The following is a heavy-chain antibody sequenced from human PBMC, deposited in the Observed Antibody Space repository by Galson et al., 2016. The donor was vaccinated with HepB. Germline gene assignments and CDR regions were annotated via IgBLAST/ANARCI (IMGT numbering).Heavy chain of an antibody. CDR1: GYSFTSYY. J-gene: IGHJ4*02. D-gene: IGHD6-13*01. Sequence: SVKVSCKASGYSFTSYYIHWVRQAPGQGLDWMGIINPSGGSASSAQKFQGRVTMTRDTSTSTVYMELSSLRSDDTAVYYCAREAPSSGNSIWSWGQGTLVTVSS. CDR2: INPSGGSA. CDR3: AREAPSSGNSIWS. V-gene: IGHV1-46*01.